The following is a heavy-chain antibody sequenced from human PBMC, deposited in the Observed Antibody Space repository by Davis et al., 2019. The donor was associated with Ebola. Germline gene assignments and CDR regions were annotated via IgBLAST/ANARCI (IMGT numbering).Heavy chain of an antibody. CDR3: VKDRFTVVVVHGGFDY. CDR1: GFTFGTYA. CDR2: ISYDGSNI. D-gene: IGHD2-15*01. Sequence: PGGSLRLSCVASGFTFGTYAMHWVRQAPGKGLEWVAVISYDGSNIFYADSVKGRFTISRHHSKDTLYLQMRSLRTEDTAVYYCVKDRFTVVVVHGGFDYWGQGTLVTVSS. J-gene: IGHJ4*02. V-gene: IGHV3-30*14.